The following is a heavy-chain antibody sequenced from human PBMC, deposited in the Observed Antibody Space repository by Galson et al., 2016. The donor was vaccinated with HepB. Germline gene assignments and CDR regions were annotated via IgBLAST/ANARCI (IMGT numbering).Heavy chain of an antibody. J-gene: IGHJ6*04. D-gene: IGHD6-6*01. Sequence: SLRLSCAASGFNFSNYGMHWVRQAPGKGLEWVTIISHDGNYNYTADSVKGRFTISRDNSENTVYLQMNSLRAEDTAVYYCAKDAEHSSSSRGVFYYYYGMDVWGKGTAVTASS. CDR1: GFNFSNYG. CDR2: ISHDGNYN. CDR3: AKDAEHSSSSRGVFYYYYGMDV. V-gene: IGHV3-30*18.